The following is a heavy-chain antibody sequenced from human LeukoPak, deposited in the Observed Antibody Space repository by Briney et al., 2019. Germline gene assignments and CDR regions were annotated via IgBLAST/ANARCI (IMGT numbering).Heavy chain of an antibody. D-gene: IGHD3-22*01. V-gene: IGHV3-21*01. CDR2: ISSSSSYI. J-gene: IGHJ6*04. CDR3: ARALYYYDSSGYHATYGMDV. Sequence: GGSLRLSCAASGFTFSSYSMNWVRQAPGKGLEWVSSISSSSSYIYYADSVKGRFTISRDNAKNSLYLQMNSLRAEDTAVYYCARALYYYDSSGYHATYGMDVWGKGTTVTVSS. CDR1: GFTFSSYS.